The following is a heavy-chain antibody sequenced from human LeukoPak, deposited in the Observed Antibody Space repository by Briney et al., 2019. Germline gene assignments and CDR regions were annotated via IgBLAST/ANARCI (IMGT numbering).Heavy chain of an antibody. CDR2: ISYDGSNK. J-gene: IGHJ4*02. V-gene: IGHV3-30*18. CDR1: GFTFSSYS. D-gene: IGHD6-13*01. CDR3: AKHGEYSSSFDY. Sequence: GGSLRLSCAASGFTFSSYSMNWVRQAPGKGLEWVAIISYDGSNKYYADSVKGRFTISRDNSKNTLFLQMNSLRAEDTAVYYCAKHGEYSSSFDYRGQGTLVTVSS.